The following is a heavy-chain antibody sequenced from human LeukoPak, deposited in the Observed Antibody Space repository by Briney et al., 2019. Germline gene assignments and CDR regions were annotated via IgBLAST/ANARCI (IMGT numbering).Heavy chain of an antibody. Sequence: SETLSLTCTVSGGAITGSSYYWGWIRQSPGKGLEWIGSLYYSGSIYYNPSLKSRVTMSADTSKNQFSLKLNSLTAADRAVYYCARQYYDRTGYYYFDYWDQGTLATVSS. V-gene: IGHV4-39*01. CDR2: LYYSGSI. CDR1: GGAITGSSYY. J-gene: IGHJ4*02. D-gene: IGHD3-22*01. CDR3: ARQYYDRTGYYYFDY.